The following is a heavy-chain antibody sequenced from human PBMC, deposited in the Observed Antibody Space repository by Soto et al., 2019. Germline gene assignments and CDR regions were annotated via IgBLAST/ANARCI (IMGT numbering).Heavy chain of an antibody. D-gene: IGHD2-21*01. CDR2: ITSNGGNT. CDR1: GFTFSSYA. CDR3: ARRIPFGYGMDV. V-gene: IGHV3-64*01. Sequence: EVQLVESGGGLVQPGGSLRLSCAASGFTFSSYAMHWVRQAPGKGLEYVSVITSNGGNTDYASSVKGRFTISRENSKNTLYLQMGSLRAEDMAVYYCARRIPFGYGMDVWGQGTTVTVSS. J-gene: IGHJ6*02.